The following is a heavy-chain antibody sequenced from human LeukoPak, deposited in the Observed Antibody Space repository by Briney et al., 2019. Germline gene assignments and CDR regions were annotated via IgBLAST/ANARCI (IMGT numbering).Heavy chain of an antibody. V-gene: IGHV3-23*01. D-gene: IGHD3-10*01. CDR2: IGGSGGST. Sequence: GGSLRLSCAASGFTFSSYAMSWVRQAPGKGLEWVSAIGGSGGSTYYAGSVKGRFTISRDNSKNTLYLQMNSLRAEDTAVYYCARSSYAPYGSGDYWGQGTLVTVSS. J-gene: IGHJ4*02. CDR3: ARSSYAPYGSGDY. CDR1: GFTFSSYA.